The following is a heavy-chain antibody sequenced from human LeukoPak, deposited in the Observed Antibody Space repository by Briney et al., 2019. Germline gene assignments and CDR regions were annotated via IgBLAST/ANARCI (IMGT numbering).Heavy chain of an antibody. CDR2: IGSSSRYI. J-gene: IGHJ4*02. D-gene: IGHD6-13*01. Sequence: GGSLRLSCAASGFTFSAYSMNWVRQAPGKGLEWVSSIGSSSRYIYYADSVKGRFTISRDNAKNSLYLQMNRLRAEDTAVYYCARDRLVSSPLSTDYWGQGALVAVSS. V-gene: IGHV3-21*01. CDR3: ARDRLVSSPLSTDY. CDR1: GFTFSAYS.